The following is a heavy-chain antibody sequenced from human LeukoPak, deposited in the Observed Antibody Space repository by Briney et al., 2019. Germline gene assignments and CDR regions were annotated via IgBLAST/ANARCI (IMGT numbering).Heavy chain of an antibody. Sequence: GASVKVSCKASGGTFSSYGISWVRQAPGQGLEWMGWISASIGNTNYAQMLQGRVTMTTDTSTSTAYMELRSLRSDDTAVYYCARDKVGSPNWFDPWGQGTLVTVSS. J-gene: IGHJ5*02. D-gene: IGHD1-26*01. CDR2: ISASIGNT. CDR1: GGTFSSYG. CDR3: ARDKVGSPNWFDP. V-gene: IGHV1-18*01.